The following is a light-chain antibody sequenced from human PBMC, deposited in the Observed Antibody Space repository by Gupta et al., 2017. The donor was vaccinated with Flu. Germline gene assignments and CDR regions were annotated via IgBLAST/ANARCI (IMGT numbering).Light chain of an antibody. CDR2: GAS. CDR3: QQDGNSPLT. V-gene: IGKV3-20*01. CDR1: QSVRYSI. J-gene: IGKJ1*01. Sequence: GTLSLSPGDRGTLSCRASQSVRYSILAWYQQKPGQAPRLLIYGASRRATGIPDRFSGSGSGADFRLTISGVEPEDFAMYYCQQDGNSPLTFGQGTKVEIK.